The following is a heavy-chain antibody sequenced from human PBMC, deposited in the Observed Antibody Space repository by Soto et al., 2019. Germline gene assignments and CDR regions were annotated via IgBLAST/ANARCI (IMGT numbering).Heavy chain of an antibody. Sequence: EVQLVESGGGLVQPGGSLRPSCEASGFTFSNYGMNWARQAPGRGLEWVTHINAPGETKSYSDSVKGRFTISRDDAKNSLYLQMNSLTADDTAIYYCARDPEGINDFDYWGQGTLVTVSS. CDR3: ARDPEGINDFDY. D-gene: IGHD2-21*01. J-gene: IGHJ4*02. CDR2: INAPGETK. CDR1: GFTFSNYG. V-gene: IGHV3-48*04.